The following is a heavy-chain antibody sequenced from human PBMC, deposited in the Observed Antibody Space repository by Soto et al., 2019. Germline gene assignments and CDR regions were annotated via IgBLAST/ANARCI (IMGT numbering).Heavy chain of an antibody. CDR1: GGTLTSYT. J-gene: IGHJ2*01. CDR2: IIPLVEMA. D-gene: IGHD3-10*01. V-gene: IGHV1-69*02. CDR3: ARGDTSFDI. Sequence: QVQLVQSGPEVKKTGSSVKVSCTASGGTLTSYTINWVRQAPGQGLEWMGRIIPLVEMANYAQKFQGRITITANTSTSAPYMELSSLRSEDMAVYYCARGDTSFDIWGRGTLITVSS.